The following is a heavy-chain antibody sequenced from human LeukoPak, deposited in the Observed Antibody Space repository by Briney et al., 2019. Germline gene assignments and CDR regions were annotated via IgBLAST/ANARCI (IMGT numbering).Heavy chain of an antibody. CDR2: ISSSSSYI. D-gene: IGHD6-13*01. J-gene: IGHJ3*02. CDR3: ARDSSGYLRAFDI. V-gene: IGHV3-21*01. Sequence: GGSLRLSCAASGFTFSSYSMNWVRQAPGKGLEWVSSISSSSSYIYYADSVKGRFTISRDNAKNSLYLQMNSLRAEDTAVYYCARDSSGYLRAFDIWGQGTMVTVSS. CDR1: GFTFSSYS.